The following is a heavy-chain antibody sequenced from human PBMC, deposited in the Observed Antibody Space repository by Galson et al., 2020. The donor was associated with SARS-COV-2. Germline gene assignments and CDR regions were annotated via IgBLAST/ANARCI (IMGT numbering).Heavy chain of an antibody. CDR3: ASAFRGYSYDDAFDI. D-gene: IGHD5-18*01. V-gene: IGHV4-39*01. Sequence: SETLSLTCTVSGGSISSSSYYWGWIRQPPGKGLEWIGSIYYSGSTYYNPSLKSRVTISVDTSKNQFSLKLSSVTAADTAVYYCASAFRGYSYDDAFDIWGQGTMVTVSS. J-gene: IGHJ3*02. CDR1: GGSISSSSYY. CDR2: IYYSGST.